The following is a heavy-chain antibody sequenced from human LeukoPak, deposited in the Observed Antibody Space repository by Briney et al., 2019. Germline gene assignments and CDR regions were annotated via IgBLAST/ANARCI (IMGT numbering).Heavy chain of an antibody. CDR3: ASIRGDLDDAFDI. D-gene: IGHD2-21*02. Sequence: GESLKISCKGSGYSFTSYWIGWVRQMPGKGLEWMGIIYPGDSDTRYSPSFQGQVTISADKSISTVYLQWSSLKASDTAMYYCASIRGDLDDAFDIWGQGTMVTVSS. CDR2: IYPGDSDT. J-gene: IGHJ3*02. V-gene: IGHV5-51*01. CDR1: GYSFTSYW.